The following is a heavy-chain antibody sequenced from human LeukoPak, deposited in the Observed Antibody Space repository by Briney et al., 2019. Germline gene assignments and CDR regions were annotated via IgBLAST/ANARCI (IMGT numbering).Heavy chain of an antibody. CDR1: GYTFTSYY. D-gene: IGHD3-3*01. J-gene: IGHJ6*02. Sequence: VASVTVSCTASGYTFTSYYMHWVRQAPEQGLEWMGIINPSGGSTSYAQKFQGRVTMTRDTSTSTVYMELSSPRSEDTAVYYCARVWSDFWSGYRHYYYGMDVWGQGTTVTVSS. CDR2: INPSGGST. CDR3: ARVWSDFWSGYRHYYYGMDV. V-gene: IGHV1-46*01.